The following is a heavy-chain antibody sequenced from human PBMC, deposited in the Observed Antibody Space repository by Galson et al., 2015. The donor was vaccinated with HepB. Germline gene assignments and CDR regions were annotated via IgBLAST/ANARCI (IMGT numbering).Heavy chain of an antibody. V-gene: IGHV3-7*01. Sequence: SLRLSCAASGFTFSTYWMSWVRHAPRKGLEWVANIRHDGSTKYYADSVKGRFTISRDNSKNSLYLQMISLRAEDTAVYYCATVDDYRHLGFDYWGQGTLVTVSS. CDR1: GFTFSTYW. CDR2: IRHDGSTK. CDR3: ATVDDYRHLGFDY. D-gene: IGHD4-11*01. J-gene: IGHJ4*02.